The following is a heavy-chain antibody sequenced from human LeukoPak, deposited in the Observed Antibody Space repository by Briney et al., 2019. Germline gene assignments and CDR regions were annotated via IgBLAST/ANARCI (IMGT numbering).Heavy chain of an antibody. D-gene: IGHD3-10*01. CDR1: GFTFSDYY. Sequence: GGSLRLSCAASGFTFSDYYMSWIRQAPGKGLEWVSYISRGGSTTYYADSVKGRFTISRDNAKNSLFLQTNSLRGEDTAVYYCARYYGSGFIDVWGQGTTVTVS. J-gene: IGHJ6*02. CDR2: ISRGGSTT. V-gene: IGHV3-11*01. CDR3: ARYYGSGFIDV.